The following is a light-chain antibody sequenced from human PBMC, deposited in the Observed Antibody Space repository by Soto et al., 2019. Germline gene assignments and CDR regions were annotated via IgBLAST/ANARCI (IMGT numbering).Light chain of an antibody. CDR2: GAS. Sequence: EIVMTQSPATLSVSPGERVTLSCRASQSINNKVAWYQQKPGQAPRLLIYGASNRATGISARFSGSGSGTEFTLTISSLQSEDFAVYYCQKYNNWPPITFGQGTRLDIK. CDR3: QKYNNWPPIT. CDR1: QSINNK. J-gene: IGKJ5*01. V-gene: IGKV3-15*01.